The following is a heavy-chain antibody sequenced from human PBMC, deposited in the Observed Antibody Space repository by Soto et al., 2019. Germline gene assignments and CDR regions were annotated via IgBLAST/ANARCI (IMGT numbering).Heavy chain of an antibody. Sequence: SVKVSCKASGGTFSSYAISWVRQAPGQGLEWMGGIIPIFGTANYAQKFQGRVTITADESTSTAYMELSSLRSEDTAVYYCARGLKNPGSSYDFWSGPLYGPQYYYHMDVWGTGTTVTVSS. CDR3: ARGLKNPGSSYDFWSGPLYGPQYYYHMDV. CDR1: GGTFSSYA. D-gene: IGHD3-3*01. CDR2: IIPIFGTA. J-gene: IGHJ6*03. V-gene: IGHV1-69*13.